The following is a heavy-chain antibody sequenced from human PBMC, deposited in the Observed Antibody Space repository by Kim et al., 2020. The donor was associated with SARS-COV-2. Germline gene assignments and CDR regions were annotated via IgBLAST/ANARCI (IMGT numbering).Heavy chain of an antibody. CDR2: INPSGGST. CDR3: ARSLGSSLHFDY. Sequence: ASVKVSCKASGYTLITDYIHWVRQAPGQGLEWMGIINPSGGSTSYAQKFQGRVTMTRDTSTSTVYMELSSLRSEDTAVYYCARSLGSSLHFDYWGQGTLVTVSS. CDR1: GYTLITDY. V-gene: IGHV1-46*01. D-gene: IGHD6-13*01. J-gene: IGHJ4*02.